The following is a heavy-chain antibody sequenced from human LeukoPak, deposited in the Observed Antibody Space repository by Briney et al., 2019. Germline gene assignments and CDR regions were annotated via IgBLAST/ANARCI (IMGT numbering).Heavy chain of an antibody. CDR1: GGSISNYY. Sequence: SETLSLTCTVSGGSISNYYWSWIRQPPGKGLEWIGYIYYTGSTNYNPSLKSRVTISVDTSKNQFSLKLSSVTAADTAVYYCARMEEDSSVYYFHRYYFDYWGQGTLVTVSS. CDR3: ARMEEDSSVYYFHRYYFDY. V-gene: IGHV4-59*01. CDR2: IYYTGST. J-gene: IGHJ4*02. D-gene: IGHD3-22*01.